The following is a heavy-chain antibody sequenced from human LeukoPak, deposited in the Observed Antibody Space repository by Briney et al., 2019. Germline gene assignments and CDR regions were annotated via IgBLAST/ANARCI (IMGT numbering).Heavy chain of an antibody. CDR1: GFTFSSYE. D-gene: IGHD3-10*01. Sequence: GGSLRLSCAASGFTFSSYEMNWVRQAPGKGLEWVSYISSSGSTIYYADSVKGRFTISRDNAKNSLYLQMNSLRAEDTAVYYCAREELLWFGELLYGNWFDPWGQGTLVTVSS. V-gene: IGHV3-48*03. CDR2: ISSSGSTI. J-gene: IGHJ5*02. CDR3: AREELLWFGELLYGNWFDP.